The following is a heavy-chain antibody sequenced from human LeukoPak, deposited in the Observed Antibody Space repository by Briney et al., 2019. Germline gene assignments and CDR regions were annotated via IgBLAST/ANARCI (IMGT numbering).Heavy chain of an antibody. CDR3: ARDRGYYESSGYDLNWFDP. CDR1: GGSISNYY. CDR2: IYYSGNT. J-gene: IGHJ5*02. V-gene: IGHV4-59*01. Sequence: SETLSLTCTVSGGSISNYYWSWIRQPPGKGLEWIGYIYYSGNTNYNPSLKSRVTISVDTSKNQFSLKLSSVTAADTAVYYCARDRGYYESSGYDLNWFDPWGQRTLVTVSS. D-gene: IGHD3-22*01.